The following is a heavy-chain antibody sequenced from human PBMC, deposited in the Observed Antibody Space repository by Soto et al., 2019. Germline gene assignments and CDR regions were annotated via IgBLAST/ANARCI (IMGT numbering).Heavy chain of an antibody. J-gene: IGHJ6*02. Sequence: GGSLRLSCAASGFTFSSYWMSWVRQAPGKGLEWVANIKQDGGEKYYVDSVKGRFTISRDNAKNSLYLQMNSLRAEDTAVYYCASEEVRGVTYYYYYGMDVWGQGTTVTVSS. V-gene: IGHV3-7*03. D-gene: IGHD3-10*01. CDR1: GFTFSSYW. CDR3: ASEEVRGVTYYYYYGMDV. CDR2: IKQDGGEK.